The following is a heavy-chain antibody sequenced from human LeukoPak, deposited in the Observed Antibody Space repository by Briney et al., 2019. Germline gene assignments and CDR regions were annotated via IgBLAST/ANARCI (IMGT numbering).Heavy chain of an antibody. CDR2: INPNSGDT. V-gene: IGHV1-2*06. CDR3: ARDYCSSTSCLFDY. Sequence: ASVKVSCKASGYTFTGYHMHWVRQAPGQGLGWMGRINPNSGDTNYAQNFQGRVTMTRDTSISTAYMELSRLRSDDTAVNYCARDYCSSTSCLFDYWGQGTLVTVSS. J-gene: IGHJ4*02. D-gene: IGHD2-2*01. CDR1: GYTFTGYH.